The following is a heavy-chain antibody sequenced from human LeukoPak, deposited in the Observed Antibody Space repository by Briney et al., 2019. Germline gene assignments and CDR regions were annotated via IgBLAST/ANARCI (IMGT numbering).Heavy chain of an antibody. CDR1: GGSFSGHY. J-gene: IGHJ3*02. V-gene: IGHV4-34*01. CDR2: INHSGST. Sequence: SETLSLTCAVYGGSFSGHYWSWIRQPPGKGLEWIGEINHSGSTNYNPSLKSRVTISVDTSKNQFSLKLSSVTAADTAVYYCARKEQWLPHDAFDIWGQGTMVTVSS. D-gene: IGHD6-19*01. CDR3: ARKEQWLPHDAFDI.